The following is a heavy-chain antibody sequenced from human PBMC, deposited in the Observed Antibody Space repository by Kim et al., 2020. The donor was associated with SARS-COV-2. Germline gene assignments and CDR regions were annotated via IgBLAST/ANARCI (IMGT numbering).Heavy chain of an antibody. J-gene: IGHJ6*02. Sequence: GGSLRLSCAASGFTFDDYAMEWVRQAPGKGLEWVAGITWNSGSIGYADSVKGRFAISRDNAKNSLYLQMNSLRTEDTALYYCAGWRYYGMDVWGQGTMVTVSS. V-gene: IGHV3-9*01. D-gene: IGHD6-19*01. CDR2: ITWNSGSI. CDR3: AGWRYYGMDV. CDR1: GFTFDDYA.